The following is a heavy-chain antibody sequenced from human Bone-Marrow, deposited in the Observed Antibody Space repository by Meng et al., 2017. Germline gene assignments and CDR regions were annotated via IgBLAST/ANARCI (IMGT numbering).Heavy chain of an antibody. CDR1: GFTFSSYA. CDR2: ISGSGGST. V-gene: IGHV3-23*01. J-gene: IGHJ4*02. D-gene: IGHD4-17*01. CDR3: AKGSYGDYFDY. Sequence: GESLKISCAASGFTFSSYAMHWVRQAPGKGLEWVSAISGSGGSTFYADSVKGRFTISRDNSKNTLYLQMNSLRAEDTAVYYCAKGSYGDYFDYWGQGTLVTVSS.